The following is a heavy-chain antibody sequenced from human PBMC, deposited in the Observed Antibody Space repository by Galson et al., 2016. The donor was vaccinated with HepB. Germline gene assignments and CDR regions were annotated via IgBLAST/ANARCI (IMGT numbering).Heavy chain of an antibody. CDR2: IRDKAHNYAT. D-gene: IGHD3-10*01. CDR3: SRRGESDINPFHP. V-gene: IGHV3-73*01. Sequence: SLRLSCAASGFTISESAMHWVRQGPGKGLEWLGRIRDKAHNYATAYAASVEGRFTFSRDDSKNTAYLEINSVKTEDTAIYYCSRRGESDINPFHPWGQGTLVTVSS. J-gene: IGHJ5*02. CDR1: GFTISESA.